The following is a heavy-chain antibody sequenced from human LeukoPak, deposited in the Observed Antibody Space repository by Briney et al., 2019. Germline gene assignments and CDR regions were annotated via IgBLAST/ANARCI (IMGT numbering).Heavy chain of an antibody. J-gene: IGHJ1*01. CDR2: IYSGGST. V-gene: IGHV3-66*01. Sequence: GGSLRLSCAASGFRFNTYWMSWVRQAPGKGLEWVSVIYSGGSTSYADSVKGRFTISRDNSRNTVSLQMNTLRAEDTAVYYCARGNSYDSSGYPEYFQNWGQGTLVTVSS. CDR1: GFRFNTYW. D-gene: IGHD3-22*01. CDR3: ARGNSYDSSGYPEYFQN.